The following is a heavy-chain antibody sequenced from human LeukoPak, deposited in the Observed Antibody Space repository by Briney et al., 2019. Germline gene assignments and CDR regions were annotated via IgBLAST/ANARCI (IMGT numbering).Heavy chain of an antibody. Sequence: ASVTVSCKASGYTFTNYAMHWVRQAPGQRLEWMGWINAGNGNTKYSQKFQGRVTITRDTSASTAYMELSSLRSADTAVYFCARGRYSSGWYAIDYWGQGTLVTVSS. D-gene: IGHD6-19*01. J-gene: IGHJ4*02. V-gene: IGHV1-3*01. CDR2: INAGNGNT. CDR3: ARGRYSSGWYAIDY. CDR1: GYTFTNYA.